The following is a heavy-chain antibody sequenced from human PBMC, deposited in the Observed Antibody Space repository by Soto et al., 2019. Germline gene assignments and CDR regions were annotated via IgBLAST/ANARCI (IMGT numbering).Heavy chain of an antibody. J-gene: IGHJ4*02. CDR1: GFPVSSNY. Sequence: GGSLRLSCAASGFPVSSNYMSWVRQAPGKGLEWVSVIYSDGSSTSYADSVKGRFTISRDNAKNTLYLQMNSLRAEDTAVYYCAIRASYYDSSGYFDYWGQGTLVTVSS. CDR3: AIRASYYDSSGYFDY. CDR2: IYSDGSST. V-gene: IGHV3-74*01. D-gene: IGHD3-22*01.